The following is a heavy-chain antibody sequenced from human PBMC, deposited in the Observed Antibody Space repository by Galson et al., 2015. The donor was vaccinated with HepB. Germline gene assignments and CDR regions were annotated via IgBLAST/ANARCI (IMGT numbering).Heavy chain of an antibody. J-gene: IGHJ6*02. V-gene: IGHV1-46*01. Sequence: SVKVSCKASGYTFTSYYMHWVRQAPGQGLEWMGIINPSGGSTSYAQKFQGRVTMTRDTSTSTVYMELSSLRSKDTAVYYCARESPHDVDIVATIQGGYYYYGMDVWGQGTTVTVSS. CDR1: GYTFTSYY. CDR2: INPSGGST. CDR3: ARESPHDVDIVATIQGGYYYYGMDV. D-gene: IGHD5-12*01.